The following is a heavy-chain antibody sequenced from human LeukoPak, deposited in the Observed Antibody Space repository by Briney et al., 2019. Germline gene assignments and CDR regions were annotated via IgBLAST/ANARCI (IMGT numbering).Heavy chain of an antibody. J-gene: IGHJ4*02. CDR3: ARQLAPLWFGVPPDY. D-gene: IGHD3-10*01. Sequence: SETLSLTCTVSGGSISSGSYYWSWIRQPAGKGLEWIGRIYTSGSTNYNPSLKSRVTISVDTSKNQFSLKLSSVTAADTAVYYCARQLAPLWFGVPPDYWGQGTLVTVSS. CDR2: IYTSGST. CDR1: GGSISSGSYY. V-gene: IGHV4-61*02.